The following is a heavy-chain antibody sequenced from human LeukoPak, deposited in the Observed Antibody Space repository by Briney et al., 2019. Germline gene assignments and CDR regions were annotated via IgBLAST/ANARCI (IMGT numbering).Heavy chain of an antibody. CDR3: AKSGLNRFDY. J-gene: IGHJ4*02. D-gene: IGHD1-14*01. CDR1: GFTVSSKY. Sequence: GGSLRLSCAASGFTVSSKYMTWVRQAPGKGLDWVSVIYRGGNTYYADAVKGRFTISRENSKNTLYLQMNSLRAEDAAVYYCAKSGLNRFDYWGQGILVTVSS. CDR2: IYRGGNT. V-gene: IGHV3-53*01.